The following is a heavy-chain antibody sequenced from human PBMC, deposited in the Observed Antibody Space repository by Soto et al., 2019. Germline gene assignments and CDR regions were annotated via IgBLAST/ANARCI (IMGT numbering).Heavy chain of an antibody. CDR2: IYYSGST. J-gene: IGHJ5*02. Sequence: PSETLSLTCSVSGYSIRSYYWSWIRQPPGQGLEWIGHIYYSGSTNYNSSLKSRVTISVDTSKNQFSLKLSSVTAADTAVYYCARLTISLVRGVPNWFDPWGHGTLVT. D-gene: IGHD3-10*01. CDR3: ARLTISLVRGVPNWFDP. V-gene: IGHV4-59*08. CDR1: GYSIRSYY.